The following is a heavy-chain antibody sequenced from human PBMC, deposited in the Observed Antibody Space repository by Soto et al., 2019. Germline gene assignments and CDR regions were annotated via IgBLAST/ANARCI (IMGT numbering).Heavy chain of an antibody. D-gene: IGHD5-12*01. Sequence: PGGSLRLSCAASGFTFSSYAMSWVRQAPGKGLEWVSATSGSGGSTYCADSVKGRFTISRDNSKNTLYLQMNILRAEDTAVYYCANDGYASFDYWGQGTLVTVSS. CDR1: GFTFSSYA. CDR2: TSGSGGST. J-gene: IGHJ4*02. CDR3: ANDGYASFDY. V-gene: IGHV3-23*01.